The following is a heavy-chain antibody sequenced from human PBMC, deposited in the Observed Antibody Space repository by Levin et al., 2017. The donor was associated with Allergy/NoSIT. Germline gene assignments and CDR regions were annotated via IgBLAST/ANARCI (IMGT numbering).Heavy chain of an antibody. Sequence: GGSLRLSCAASGFTFSTYSMTWVRQAPGRGLEWVANINQDGREKYYVDSVKGRFTISRDNAQNSLSLQMDSLSAEDTAVYYCRGFGNDGEGKFGGGGRGTLVTVS. CDR3: RGFGNDGEGKFGG. CDR1: GFTFSTYS. V-gene: IGHV3-7*02. D-gene: IGHD3-10*01. J-gene: IGHJ2*01. CDR2: INQDGREK.